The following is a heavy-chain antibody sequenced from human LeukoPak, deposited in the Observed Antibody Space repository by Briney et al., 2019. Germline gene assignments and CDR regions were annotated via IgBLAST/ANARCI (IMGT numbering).Heavy chain of an antibody. V-gene: IGHV4-39*01. CDR3: ARIAAAGFDY. J-gene: IGHJ4*02. D-gene: IGHD6-13*01. CDR2: IYYSGRT. Sequence: PSETLSLTCTVSSGSISSSRYYWRWIRQPPGKGQEWIGSIYYSGRTYYNPSLKSRVTISVDTSKNQFSLKLSSVTAADTAVYYCARIAAAGFDYWGQGTLVTVSS. CDR1: SGSISSSRYY.